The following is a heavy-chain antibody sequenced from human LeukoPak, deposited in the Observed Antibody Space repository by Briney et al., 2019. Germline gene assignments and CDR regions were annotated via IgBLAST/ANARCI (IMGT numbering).Heavy chain of an antibody. J-gene: IGHJ6*02. D-gene: IGHD2-8*01. CDR2: ISSSSSFI. CDR3: ARDICSDGVCYYGMDV. Sequence: GGSLRLSCAASGFTFSSYSMNWVRQAPGKGLEWVSSISSSSSFIYYTDSVKGRFTISRDNAKNSLYLQMNSLRAEDTAVYYCARDICSDGVCYYGMDVWGQGTTVTVSS. V-gene: IGHV3-21*06. CDR1: GFTFSSYS.